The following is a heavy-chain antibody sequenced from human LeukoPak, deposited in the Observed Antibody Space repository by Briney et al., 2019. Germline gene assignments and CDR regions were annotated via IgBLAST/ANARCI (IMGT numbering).Heavy chain of an antibody. CDR3: ASGSYYFDY. CDR1: GGSISSYY. D-gene: IGHD1-26*01. CDR2: ICYSGST. V-gene: IGHV4-59*01. Sequence: SETLSLTCTVSGGSISSYYWSWIRQPPGKGLEWIGYICYSGSTNYNPSLKSRVTISVDTSKNQFSLKLSSVTAADTAVYYCASGSYYFDYWGQGTLVTVSS. J-gene: IGHJ4*02.